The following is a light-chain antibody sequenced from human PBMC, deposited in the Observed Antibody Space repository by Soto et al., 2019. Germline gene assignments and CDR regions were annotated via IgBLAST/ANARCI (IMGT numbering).Light chain of an antibody. CDR1: NSDVGAYNY. CDR3: SSYTASRTYV. J-gene: IGLJ1*01. CDR2: DVS. Sequence: QSALTQPASVSGSPGQSITISCTGTNSDVGAYNYVSWYQHHPGEAPKIIIYDVSDRPSGVSNRFSGSKSGNTASLTISGLQAEDEADYYCSSYTASRTYVFGTGTK. V-gene: IGLV2-14*01.